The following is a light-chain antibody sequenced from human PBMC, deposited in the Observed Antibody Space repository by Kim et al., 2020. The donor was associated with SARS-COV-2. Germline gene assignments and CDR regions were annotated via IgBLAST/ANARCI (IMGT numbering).Light chain of an antibody. CDR2: DAS. V-gene: IGKV3-15*01. CDR1: QSVGSN. J-gene: IGKJ2*01. Sequence: VSPGETATLSCRASQSVGSNLAWYQQIPGQAPRLLIYDASRRATGLPARFSGSGSGTEFTLTISSLQSEDFAVYYCQQYNNWPPYTFGRGTKLEI. CDR3: QQYNNWPPYT.